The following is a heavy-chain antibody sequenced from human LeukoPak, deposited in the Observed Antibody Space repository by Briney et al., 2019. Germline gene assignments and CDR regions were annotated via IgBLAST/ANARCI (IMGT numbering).Heavy chain of an antibody. CDR2: IYYSGST. CDR3: ARGKYCSSTSCFRWIDY. V-gene: IGHV4-59*08. D-gene: IGHD2-2*01. Sequence: KASETLSLTCSVSGDSISSYYWSWIRQPPGKGLEWIGYIYYSGSTNYNPSLKSRVTMSVDTSKNQFSLKLSSVTAADTAVYYCARGKYCSSTSCFRWIDYWGQGTLVTVSS. J-gene: IGHJ4*02. CDR1: GDSISSYY.